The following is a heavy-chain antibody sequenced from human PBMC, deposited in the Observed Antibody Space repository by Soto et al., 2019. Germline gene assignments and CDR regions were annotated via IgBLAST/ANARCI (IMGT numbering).Heavy chain of an antibody. D-gene: IGHD2-8*01. V-gene: IGHV4-31*03. CDR3: ARALYCTNGVCRGGIDY. Sequence: PSETLSLTCTVSGGSISSGGYYWSWIRQHPGKGLEWIGYIYYSGSTYYNPSLKSRVTISVDTSKNQFSLKLSSVTAADTAVYYCARALYCTNGVCRGGIDYWGQGTLVTVSS. J-gene: IGHJ4*02. CDR1: GGSISSGGYY. CDR2: IYYSGST.